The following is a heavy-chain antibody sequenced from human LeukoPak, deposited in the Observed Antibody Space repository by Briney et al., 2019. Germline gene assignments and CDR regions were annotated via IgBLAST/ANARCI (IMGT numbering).Heavy chain of an antibody. CDR1: GFTLSSYW. D-gene: IGHD3-22*01. J-gene: IGHJ4*02. CDR2: IKQDGSEK. Sequence: GGSLTLSWAAAGFTLSSYWMSCVRQAPGKGLEWVAHIKQDGSEKYYVGSVKGRFTIAKDNATNSLYLEMNRLRAEDTAVYYCARDWAYDRSGYYHPGYFDYWGQGTLVTVSS. CDR3: ARDWAYDRSGYYHPGYFDY. V-gene: IGHV3-7*01.